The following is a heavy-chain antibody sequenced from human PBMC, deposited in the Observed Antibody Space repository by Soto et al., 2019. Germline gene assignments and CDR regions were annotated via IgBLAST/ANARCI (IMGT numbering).Heavy chain of an antibody. CDR1: GFTSSSYD. CDR2: ILVDGRT. D-gene: IGHD2-8*02. V-gene: IGHV3-23*01. CDR3: AKATATGGGAFDF. Sequence: VGSLRLSCAASGFTSSSYDMSWVRQAPGKGLEWVSTILVDGRTFYVDSVKGRFTISRDNSRNTVYLQMNSLTAGDTALYYCAKATATGGGAFDFCGQGTVVTVSS. J-gene: IGHJ3*01.